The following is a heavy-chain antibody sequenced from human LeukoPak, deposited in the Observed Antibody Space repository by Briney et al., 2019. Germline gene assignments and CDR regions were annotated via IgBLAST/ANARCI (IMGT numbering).Heavy chain of an antibody. CDR2: ISYDGSNK. D-gene: IGHD2-2*01. J-gene: IGHJ4*02. CDR1: GFTFSSYA. V-gene: IGHV3-30-3*01. CDR3: ASDRIVVVPAANDY. Sequence: GGSLRLSCAASGFTFSSYAMHWVRQAPGQGLEGVAVISYDGSNKYYADSVKGRFTIPRDNSKNTLYLQMNSLRAEDTAVYYCASDRIVVVPAANDYWGQGTLVTVSS.